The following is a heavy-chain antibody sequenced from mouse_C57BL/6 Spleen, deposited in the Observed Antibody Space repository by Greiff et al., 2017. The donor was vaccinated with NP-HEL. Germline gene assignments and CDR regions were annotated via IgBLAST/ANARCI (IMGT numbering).Heavy chain of an antibody. CDR3: ARSDTTVVASYWYFDV. Sequence: VQLQQPGAELVKPGASVKLSCKASGYTFTSYWMHWVKQRPGRGLEWIGRIDPNSGGTKYNEKFKSKATLTVDKPSSTAYMQLSSLTSEDSAVSYCARSDTTVVASYWYFDVWGTGTTVTVSS. J-gene: IGHJ1*03. CDR1: GYTFTSYW. CDR2: IDPNSGGT. V-gene: IGHV1-72*01. D-gene: IGHD1-1*01.